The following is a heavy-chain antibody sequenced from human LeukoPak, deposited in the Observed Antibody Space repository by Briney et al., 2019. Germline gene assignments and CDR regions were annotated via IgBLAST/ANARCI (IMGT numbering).Heavy chain of an antibody. J-gene: IGHJ4*02. CDR2: IHYSGST. Sequence: SETLSLTCTVSGGSISSYYWSWIRQPPGKGLEWIGYIHYSGSTNYNPSLKSRVTISVDTSKNQFSLKLSSVAAADTAVYYCARGPYDFWSGYYWNYWGQGTLVTVSS. CDR3: ARGPYDFWSGYYWNY. V-gene: IGHV4-59*01. CDR1: GGSISSYY. D-gene: IGHD3-3*01.